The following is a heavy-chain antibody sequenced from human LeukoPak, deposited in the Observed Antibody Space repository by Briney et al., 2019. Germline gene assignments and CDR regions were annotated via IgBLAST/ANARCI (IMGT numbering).Heavy chain of an antibody. V-gene: IGHV4-4*07. D-gene: IGHD2-8*01. CDR2: IYTSGST. CDR3: ARGGQWAEGDAFDI. CDR1: GVSISSYY. J-gene: IGHJ3*02. Sequence: PSETLSLTCTVSGVSISSYYWSWIRQPAGKGLEWIGRIYTSGSTNYNPSLKSRVTMSVDTSKNQFSLKLSSVTAADTAVYYRARGGQWAEGDAFDIWGQGTMVTVSS.